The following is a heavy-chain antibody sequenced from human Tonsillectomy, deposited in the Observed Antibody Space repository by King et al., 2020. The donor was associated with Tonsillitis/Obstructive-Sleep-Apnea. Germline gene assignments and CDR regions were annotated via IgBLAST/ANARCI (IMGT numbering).Heavy chain of an antibody. J-gene: IGHJ6*03. Sequence: VQLVESGGGVVQPGGSLRLSCAASGFTSGFTFDDYAMHWVRQAPGKGLEWVSLISGDGTSTYYADSVRGRFTISRDNSKNSLYLQMDSLRTEDTAFYYCAKDRAYGSSSGGMDVWGKGTTVTVSS. D-gene: IGHD6-6*01. V-gene: IGHV3-43*02. CDR1: GFTFDDYA. CDR3: AKDRAYGSSSGGMDV. CDR2: ISGDGTST.